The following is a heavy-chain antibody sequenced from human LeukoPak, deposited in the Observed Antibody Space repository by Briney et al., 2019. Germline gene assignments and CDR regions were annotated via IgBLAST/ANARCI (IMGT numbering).Heavy chain of an antibody. CDR2: ISYHGRDR. CDR3: ARQDCSSGSCYNDY. D-gene: IGHD2-2*02. Sequence: GRSLRLSCAASGFIFSTYAMHWVRQAPGKGLEWVAVISYHGRDRYYADSVKGRFTISRDNSKSTLSLQMNSLRAEDTAVYYCARQDCSSGSCYNDYWGQGILVTVSS. CDR1: GFIFSTYA. J-gene: IGHJ4*02. V-gene: IGHV3-30*04.